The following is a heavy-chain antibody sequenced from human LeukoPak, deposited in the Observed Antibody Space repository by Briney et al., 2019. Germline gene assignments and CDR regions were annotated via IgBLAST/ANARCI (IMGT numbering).Heavy chain of an antibody. D-gene: IGHD3-10*01. CDR2: IYYSGST. CDR3: ARGGYYGSGNDFRFDP. V-gene: IGHV4-61*01. J-gene: IGHJ5*02. CDR1: GGSISSSSYY. Sequence: SETLSLTCTVSGGSISSSSYYWSWIPQPPGKGLEWNGYIYYSGSTNYKPSLKSRVTISVDTSKNQFSLKLSSVTAADTAVYYCARGGYYGSGNDFRFDPWGQGTLVTVSS.